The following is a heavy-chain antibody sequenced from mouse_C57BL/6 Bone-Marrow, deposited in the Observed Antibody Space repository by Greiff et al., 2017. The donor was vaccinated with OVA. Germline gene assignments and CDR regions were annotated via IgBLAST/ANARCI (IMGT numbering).Heavy chain of an antibody. D-gene: IGHD3-2*02. J-gene: IGHJ3*01. CDR2: INPSSGYT. V-gene: IGHV1-4*01. CDR1: GYTFTSYT. Sequence: VQLQQSGAELARPGASVKMSCKASGYTFTSYTMHWVHQRPGQGLEWIGYINPSSGYTKYNQKFKDKATLTEDKSSSTAYLQLSSLTSEDSAVYYCAIDSSGYWFAYWCQGTLVTVSA. CDR3: AIDSSGYWFAY.